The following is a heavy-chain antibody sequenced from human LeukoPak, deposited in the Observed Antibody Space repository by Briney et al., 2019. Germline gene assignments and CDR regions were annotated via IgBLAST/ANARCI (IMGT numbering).Heavy chain of an antibody. Sequence: GGSLRLSCAASGFTVSSNYMRWVRQAPGKGLEWASVIYSGGSTYYADSVKGRFTISRDNSKNTLYLQMNSLRAEDTAVYYCASGLLRTQTFDYWGQGTLVTVSS. J-gene: IGHJ4*02. D-gene: IGHD3-22*01. CDR1: GFTVSSNY. CDR2: IYSGGST. V-gene: IGHV3-66*01. CDR3: ASGLLRTQTFDY.